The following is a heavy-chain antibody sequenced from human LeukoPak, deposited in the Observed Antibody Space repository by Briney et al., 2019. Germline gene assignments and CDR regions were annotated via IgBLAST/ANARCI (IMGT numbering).Heavy chain of an antibody. D-gene: IGHD3-10*01. CDR2: ISGSGDAT. CDR1: GFSFSLYA. CDR3: ARAVLLWFGELLSDAFDI. Sequence: GGSLRLSCTASGFSFSLYAMSWVRQAPGKTLEWLSTISGSGDATYFADSVKGRFTISRDNAKNSLYLQMNSLRAEDTAVYYCARAVLLWFGELLSDAFDIWGQGTMVTVSS. J-gene: IGHJ3*02. V-gene: IGHV3-23*01.